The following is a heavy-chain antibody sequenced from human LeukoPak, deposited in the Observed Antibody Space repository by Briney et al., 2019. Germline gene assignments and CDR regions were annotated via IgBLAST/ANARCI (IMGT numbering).Heavy chain of an antibody. CDR1: GGSISSSSYY. CDR2: IYYSGST. V-gene: IGHV4-39*01. J-gene: IGHJ4*02. CDR3: LKGDYPGPHPIH. D-gene: IGHD4-17*01. Sequence: SETLSLTCTVSGGSISSSSYYWGWIRQPPGKGLEWIGSIYYSGSTYYNPSLKSRVTISVDTSKNQFSLKLSSVTAADTAVYYCLKGDYPGPHPIHWGQGTLVTVSS.